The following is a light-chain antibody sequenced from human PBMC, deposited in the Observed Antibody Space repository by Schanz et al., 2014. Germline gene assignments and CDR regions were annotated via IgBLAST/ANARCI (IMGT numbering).Light chain of an antibody. CDR1: SSDVGGYNY. J-gene: IGLJ2*01. Sequence: QSALTQPRSVSGSPGQSVTISCTGTSSDVGGYNYVSWYQQHPGKAPKLMIYDVNKRPSGVPDRFSGSKSGNTASLTISGLQAEDEADYYCSSYTSSSTLVVFGGGTKLTVL. CDR3: SSYTSSSTLVV. V-gene: IGLV2-11*01. CDR2: DVN.